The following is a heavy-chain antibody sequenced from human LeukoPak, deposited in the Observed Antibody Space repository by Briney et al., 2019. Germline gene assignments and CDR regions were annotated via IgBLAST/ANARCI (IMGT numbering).Heavy chain of an antibody. CDR1: GGSISTYY. Sequence: SETLSLTCTVSGGSISTYYWSWIRQPPGKGLEWIGYIYYSGSTNYNPSLKSRVTISVDTSKNLFSLKLNSVTAADTAVYYCARVKQWLPYFDYWGQGILVTVSS. CDR3: ARVKQWLPYFDY. J-gene: IGHJ4*02. D-gene: IGHD6-19*01. V-gene: IGHV4-59*01. CDR2: IYYSGST.